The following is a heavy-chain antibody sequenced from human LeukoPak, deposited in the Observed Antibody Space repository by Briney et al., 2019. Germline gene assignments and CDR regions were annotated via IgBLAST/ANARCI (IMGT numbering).Heavy chain of an antibody. CDR3: AKDITPRWELLHDAFDI. CDR1: GFTFDDYA. Sequence: SGRSLRLSCAASGFTFDDYAMHWVRQAPGKGLEWVSGISWNSGSIGYADSVKGRFTISRDNAKNSLYLQMNSLRAEDTALYYCAKDITPRWELLHDAFDIWGQGTMVTVSS. CDR2: ISWNSGSI. D-gene: IGHD1-26*01. V-gene: IGHV3-9*01. J-gene: IGHJ3*02.